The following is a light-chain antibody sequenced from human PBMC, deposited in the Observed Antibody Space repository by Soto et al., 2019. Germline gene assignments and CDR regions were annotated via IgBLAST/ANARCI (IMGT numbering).Light chain of an antibody. CDR3: SSYTTSSTSV. J-gene: IGLJ2*01. V-gene: IGLV2-14*01. Sequence: QSVLTQPASVSGSPGQSITISCTGTSSDVGGYNYVSWYLQHPGKAPKLIIYAVSNRPSGVSNRFSGSKSGNTASLTISGLQAEDEADYYCSSYTTSSTSVFGGGTKLTVL. CDR2: AVS. CDR1: SSDVGGYNY.